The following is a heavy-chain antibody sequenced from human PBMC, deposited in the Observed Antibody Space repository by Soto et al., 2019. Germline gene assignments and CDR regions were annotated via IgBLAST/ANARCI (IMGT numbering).Heavy chain of an antibody. CDR1: GDSIGRFY. Sequence: SETLSLTCNVSGDSIGRFYWSWIRQSAEKGLEWIGRVYSTGGTAYNPALKGRVTISLDRSNNHVSLGMNSVTAADTAVYFCARDLSGTGLDIWGRGTRVTVSS. CDR2: VYSTGGT. V-gene: IGHV4-4*07. CDR3: ARDLSGTGLDI. J-gene: IGHJ6*02. D-gene: IGHD1-26*01.